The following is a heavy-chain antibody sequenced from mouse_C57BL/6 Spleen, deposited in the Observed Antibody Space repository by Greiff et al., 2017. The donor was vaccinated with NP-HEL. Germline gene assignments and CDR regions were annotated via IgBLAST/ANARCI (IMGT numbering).Heavy chain of an antibody. CDR3: ARGGSNYFDY. CDR2: IYPRSGNT. D-gene: IGHD5-1*01. V-gene: IGHV1-81*01. J-gene: IGHJ2*01. CDR1: GYTFTSYG. Sequence: QVQLQQSGAELARPGASVKLSCKASGYTFTSYGISWVKQRTGQGLEWIGEIYPRSGNTYYNEKFKGKATLTADKSSSTAYMELRSLTSEDSAVYFCARGGSNYFDYWGQGTTLTVSS.